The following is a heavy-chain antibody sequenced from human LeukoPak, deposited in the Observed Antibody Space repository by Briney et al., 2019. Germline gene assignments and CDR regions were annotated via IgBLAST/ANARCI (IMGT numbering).Heavy chain of an antibody. CDR2: IYYSGST. J-gene: IGHJ4*02. Sequence: KTSETLSLTCTVSGDSISSYYWSWIRQPPGKGLEWIGYIYYSGSTNYNPSLKSRVTISVDTSKNQFSLKLSSVTAADTAVYYCARTNYDYVWGSYRYRYYFDYWGQGTLVTVSS. CDR3: ARTNYDYVWGSYRYRYYFDY. CDR1: GDSISSYY. V-gene: IGHV4-59*08. D-gene: IGHD3-16*02.